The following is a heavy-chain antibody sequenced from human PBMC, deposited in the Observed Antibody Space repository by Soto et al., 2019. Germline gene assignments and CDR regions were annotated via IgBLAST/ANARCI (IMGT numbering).Heavy chain of an antibody. D-gene: IGHD6-19*01. CDR1: GFTFGSNW. CDR2: IKRDGSEK. V-gene: IGHV3-7*01. J-gene: IGHJ6*02. CDR3: VKDGSSGWPYFYDMDV. Sequence: GGSLRLSCAASGFTFGSNWMAWVRQAPGKGLEWVANIKRDGSEKYYVDSVRGRFTISRDDAKNTLYLQMSSLRAEDTAVYYCVKDGSSGWPYFYDMDVWGQGTTVTVSS.